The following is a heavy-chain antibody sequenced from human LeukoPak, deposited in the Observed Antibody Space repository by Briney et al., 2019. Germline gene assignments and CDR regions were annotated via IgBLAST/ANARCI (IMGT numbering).Heavy chain of an antibody. J-gene: IGHJ4*02. D-gene: IGHD2-15*01. V-gene: IGHV1-2*02. Sequence: GASVKVSCKASGYTFTGHYMHWVRQAPGQGLEWMGWINPNSGGTNYAQKFQGRVTMTRDTSISTAYMELSRLRSDDTAVYYCARVRGCSGGSRYSYAARSDFDYWGQGTLVTVSS. CDR2: INPNSGGT. CDR1: GYTFTGHY. CDR3: ARVRGCSGGSRYSYAARSDFDY.